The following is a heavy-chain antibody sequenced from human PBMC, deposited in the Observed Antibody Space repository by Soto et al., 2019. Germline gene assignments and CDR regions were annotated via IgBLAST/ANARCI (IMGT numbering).Heavy chain of an antibody. Sequence: GGSLRLSCAASGFTFSSYAMHWVRQAPGKGLEWVAVISYDGSNKYYADSVKGRFTISRDNSKNTLYLQVNSLRAEDTAVYYCAREYSSSATHHKFYYYYYYGMDVWGQGTTVTVSS. J-gene: IGHJ6*02. CDR3: AREYSSSATHHKFYYYYYYGMDV. CDR1: GFTFSSYA. CDR2: ISYDGSNK. D-gene: IGHD6-6*01. V-gene: IGHV3-30-3*01.